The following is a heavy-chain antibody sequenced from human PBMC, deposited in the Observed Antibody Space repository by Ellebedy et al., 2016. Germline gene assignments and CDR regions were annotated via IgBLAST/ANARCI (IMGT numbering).Heavy chain of an antibody. V-gene: IGHV4-34*01. D-gene: IGHD3-10*01. CDR1: GGSLSGYY. CDR3: SRGPRLFTMTRGVLSAMDV. Sequence: SETLSLXCAVYGGSLSGYYWSWIRQPPGKGLEWIGEINHSGNTDYNPSLESRVTISVDTSKNQLSLILSSVTAADTAVYYCSRGPRLFTMTRGVLSAMDVWGQGSTVIVS. CDR2: INHSGNT. J-gene: IGHJ6*02.